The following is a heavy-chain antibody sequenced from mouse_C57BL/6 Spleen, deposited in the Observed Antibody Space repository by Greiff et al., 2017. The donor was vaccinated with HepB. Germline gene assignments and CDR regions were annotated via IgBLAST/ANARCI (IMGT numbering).Heavy chain of an antibody. CDR1: GFTFSDYY. V-gene: IGHV5-16*01. D-gene: IGHD2-4*01. Sequence: DVHLVESEGGLVQPGSSMKLSCTASGFTFSDYYMAWVRQVPEKGLEWVANINYDGSSTYYLDSLKSRFIISRDNAKNILYLQMSSLKSEDTATYYCARDYDFYWYFDVWGTGTTVTVSS. J-gene: IGHJ1*03. CDR3: ARDYDFYWYFDV. CDR2: INYDGSST.